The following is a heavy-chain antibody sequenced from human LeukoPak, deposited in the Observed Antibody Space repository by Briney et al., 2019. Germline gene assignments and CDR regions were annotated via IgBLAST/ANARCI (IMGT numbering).Heavy chain of an antibody. Sequence: ASVKVSCKASGGTFSSYAINWVRQATGQGLEWMGWMNPNSGNTGYAQKFQGRVTMTRNTSISTAYMELSSLRSEDTAVYYCARGHLSFGGSGSYSNWGQGTLVTVSS. CDR1: GGTFSSYA. V-gene: IGHV1-8*02. CDR3: ARGHLSFGGSGSYSN. CDR2: MNPNSGNT. D-gene: IGHD3-10*01. J-gene: IGHJ4*02.